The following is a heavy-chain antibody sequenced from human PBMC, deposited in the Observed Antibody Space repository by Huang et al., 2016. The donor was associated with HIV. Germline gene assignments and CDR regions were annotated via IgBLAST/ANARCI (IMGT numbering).Heavy chain of an antibody. J-gene: IGHJ4*02. Sequence: QVQLVQSGAEVKKPGSSVKVSCRASGGSFSKYAFSWVRQAPGHGLEWMGGVSPLFGTADYGQKFQGRVTITADESTSTAYMELSSLRSEDTAVYYCASSDVDFRSAYYIMDDWGQGTQVTVSS. CDR2: VSPLFGTA. V-gene: IGHV1-69*01. CDR1: GGSFSKYA. D-gene: IGHD3-3*01. CDR3: ASSDVDFRSAYYIMDD.